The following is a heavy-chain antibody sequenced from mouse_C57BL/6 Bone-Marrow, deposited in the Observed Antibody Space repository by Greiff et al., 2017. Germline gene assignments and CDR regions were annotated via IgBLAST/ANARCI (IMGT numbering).Heavy chain of an antibody. D-gene: IGHD2-4*01. CDR2: ISNGGGST. J-gene: IGHJ3*01. V-gene: IGHV5-12*01. Sequence: EVMLEESGGGLVQPGGSLKLSCAASGFTFSDYYMYWVRQTPEKRLEWVAYISNGGGSTYYPDTVKGRCTISRDNAKNTLYLQMSRLKSEDTAMYYCARRSDYDGYWGQGTLVTVSA. CDR3: ARRSDYDGY. CDR1: GFTFSDYY.